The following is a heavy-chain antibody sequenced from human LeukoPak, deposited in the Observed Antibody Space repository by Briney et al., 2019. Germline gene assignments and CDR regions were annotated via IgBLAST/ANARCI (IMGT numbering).Heavy chain of an antibody. D-gene: IGHD1-1*01. CDR2: IDPSDSYT. CDR1: GSRFTSYW. Sequence: GASLKISCKGSGSRFTSYWISWVRQMPGKGLEWMGRIDPSDSYTNYSPSFQGHVTISADKSISTAYLQWSSLKASDTAMYYCARRVRVPDDYYYYGMDVWGKGTTDTVSS. J-gene: IGHJ6*04. CDR3: ARRVRVPDDYYYYGMDV. V-gene: IGHV5-10-1*01.